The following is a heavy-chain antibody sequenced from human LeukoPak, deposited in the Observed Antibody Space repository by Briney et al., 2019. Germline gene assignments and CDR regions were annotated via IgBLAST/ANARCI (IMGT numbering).Heavy chain of an antibody. Sequence: SETLSLTCTVSGGSISSYYWSWIRQPPGKGLEWIAYIYYSGSTNYSPSLKSRVTISVDTSKNQFSLKLSSVTAADTAVYYCARRYGSGSHDYWGQGTLVTVSS. J-gene: IGHJ4*02. CDR3: ARRYGSGSHDY. D-gene: IGHD3-10*01. CDR2: IYYSGST. CDR1: GGSISSYY. V-gene: IGHV4-59*01.